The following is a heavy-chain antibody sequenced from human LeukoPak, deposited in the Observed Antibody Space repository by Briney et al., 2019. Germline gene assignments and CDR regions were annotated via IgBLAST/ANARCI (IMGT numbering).Heavy chain of an antibody. Sequence: GGSLRLSCAASGFTFSSYGMHWVRQAPGKGLEWVAVIPYDGSNKYYADSVKGRFTISRDNSKNTLYLQMNSLRAEDTALYYCARRAGAYSHPYDYWGQGTLVTVSS. V-gene: IGHV3-30*03. CDR3: ARRAGAYSHPYDY. J-gene: IGHJ4*02. CDR2: IPYDGSNK. CDR1: GFTFSSYG. D-gene: IGHD4/OR15-4a*01.